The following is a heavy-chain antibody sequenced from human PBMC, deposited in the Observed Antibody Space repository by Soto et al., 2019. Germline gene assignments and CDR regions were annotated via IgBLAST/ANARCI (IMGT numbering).Heavy chain of an antibody. J-gene: IGHJ6*02. CDR2: VNPNSGNT. V-gene: IGHV1-8*01. CDR1: GYGNTVYV. CDR3: ARAGVVGATVAYYYYGMDV. D-gene: IGHD1-26*01. Sequence: KRAGYGNTVYVIDRVSLTNGQGRYWMGWVNPNSGNTGYSQNFQGRVTMTRNTSISTAYMELSSLRSEDTAVYYCARAGVVGATVAYYYYGMDVWGQGTTVTVSS.